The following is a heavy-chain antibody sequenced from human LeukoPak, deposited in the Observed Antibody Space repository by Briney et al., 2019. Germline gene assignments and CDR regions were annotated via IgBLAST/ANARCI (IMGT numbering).Heavy chain of an antibody. CDR3: ARVVLPDLVGATGGDWFDP. J-gene: IGHJ5*02. V-gene: IGHV1-2*02. Sequence: ASVKVSCKASGYTFTGYYMHWVRQAPGQGLEWMGWINPNSGGTNYAQKFQGRVTMTRDTSISTAYMELSRLRSDDTAVYYCARVVLPDLVGATGGDWFDPWGQGTLVTVSS. CDR1: GYTFTGYY. CDR2: INPNSGGT. D-gene: IGHD1-26*01.